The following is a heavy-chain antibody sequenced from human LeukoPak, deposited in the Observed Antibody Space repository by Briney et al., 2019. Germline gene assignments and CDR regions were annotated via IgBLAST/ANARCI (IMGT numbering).Heavy chain of an antibody. V-gene: IGHV3-23*01. CDR2: IDGTSDTT. D-gene: IGHD6-19*01. Sequence: GGSLRLSCAASGFTFSSYVMTWVRQAPGKGLEWVSSIDGTSDTTYYVDSVKGRFTTSRDNSKNTLYLQMNSLRAEDTAIFYCARGVSGWPYYLDYWGQGTLVTVSS. J-gene: IGHJ4*02. CDR3: ARGVSGWPYYLDY. CDR1: GFTFSSYV.